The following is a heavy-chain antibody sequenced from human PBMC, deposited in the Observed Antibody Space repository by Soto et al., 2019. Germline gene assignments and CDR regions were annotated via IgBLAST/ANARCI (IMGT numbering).Heavy chain of an antibody. CDR3: ARPSRSPYLYYRGMDV. CDR1: GFTLSNFA. D-gene: IGHD3-10*01. CDR2: VSSDGTNR. J-gene: IGHJ6*02. Sequence: QVQLVESGGGVVQPGRSLRLSCTASGFTLSNFAIHWVRQAPGKGLEWVSVVSSDGTNRYYSDSVRGRFTGSRDNSKSTVYLHINCLRAEDSAVYYCARPSRSPYLYYRGMDVWGQCTSVIVSS. V-gene: IGHV3-30*04.